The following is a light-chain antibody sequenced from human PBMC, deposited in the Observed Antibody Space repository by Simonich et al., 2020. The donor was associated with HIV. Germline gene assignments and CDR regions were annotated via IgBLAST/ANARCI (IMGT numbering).Light chain of an antibody. CDR3: QQRRNWPPIT. Sequence: EVVLTQSPATLSLSPGERATLSCRASQSVSVYLAWYQQRPGQAPRLLIYDASNRATGVPARFSGSGSWTDFTLTISSLEPEDFAVYYCQQRRNWPPITFGQGTRLEIK. J-gene: IGKJ5*01. V-gene: IGKV3-11*01. CDR1: QSVSVY. CDR2: DAS.